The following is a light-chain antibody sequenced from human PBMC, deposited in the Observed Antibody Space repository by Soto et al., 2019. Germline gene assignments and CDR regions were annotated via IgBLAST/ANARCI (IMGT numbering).Light chain of an antibody. CDR2: WAS. CDR3: QQYYSTPLT. V-gene: IGKV4-1*01. CDR1: QSVLYSSNNKNY. Sequence: DMVMTQSTDSLAVSLGERATINCKSSQSVLYSSNNKNYLAWYQQKPGQPPKLLIYWASTRESGVPDRFSGSGSGTDLTLTISSLQAEDVAVYYCQQYYSTPLTFGGGSMVDI. J-gene: IGKJ4*01.